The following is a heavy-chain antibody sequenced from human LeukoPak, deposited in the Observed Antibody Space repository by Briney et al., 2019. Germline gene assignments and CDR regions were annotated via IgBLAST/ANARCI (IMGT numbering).Heavy chain of an antibody. CDR3: ARAQGGVLRFDP. J-gene: IGHJ5*02. CDR2: IKQDGSEK. V-gene: IGHV3-7*04. D-gene: IGHD3-16*01. Sequence: VGSLRLSCAASGFTFSSYWMSWVRQAPGKGLEWVANIKQDGSEKYYVDSVKSRFTISRDNAKNSLYLQMNSLRAEDTAVYYCARAQGGVLRFDPWGQGTLVTVSS. CDR1: GFTFSSYW.